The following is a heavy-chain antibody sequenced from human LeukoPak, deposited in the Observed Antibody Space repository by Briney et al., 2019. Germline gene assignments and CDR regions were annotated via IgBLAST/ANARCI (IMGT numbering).Heavy chain of an antibody. Sequence: ASVKVSCKDSGYTFTSYAIHWVRQAPGQRLEWMGWISAGNGNTKYSQNFQGRVTFISNTSATTAFMELSSLRSEDAAVYYCARDSGSGSNDYWGQGTLVIVSS. V-gene: IGHV1-3*01. CDR3: ARDSGSGSNDY. CDR1: GYTFTSYA. D-gene: IGHD1-26*01. CDR2: ISAGNGNT. J-gene: IGHJ4*02.